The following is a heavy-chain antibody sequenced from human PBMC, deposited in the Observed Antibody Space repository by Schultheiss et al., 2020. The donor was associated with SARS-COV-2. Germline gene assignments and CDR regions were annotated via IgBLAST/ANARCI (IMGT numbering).Heavy chain of an antibody. D-gene: IGHD3-3*01. Sequence: GGSLRLSCAASGFTFSSYAMHWVRQAPGKGLEWVSGISWNRGSIGYAVSVKGRFTISRDNAKNTLYLQMNSLRAEDTAVYYCARESGYFLEWLLSGVATTKNLRSIAVALDGMDVWGQGTTVTVSS. V-gene: IGHV3-9*01. CDR1: GFTFSSYA. CDR3: ARESGYFLEWLLSGVATTKNLRSIAVALDGMDV. J-gene: IGHJ6*02. CDR2: ISWNRGSI.